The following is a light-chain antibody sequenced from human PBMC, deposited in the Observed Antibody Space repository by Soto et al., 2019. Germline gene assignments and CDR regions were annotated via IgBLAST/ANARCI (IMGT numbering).Light chain of an antibody. Sequence: QSVLTQPASVSGSPGQSSTISCTGTSSDVGGYIYVSWYQQHPGKAPKLMIYDVTSRPSGVSYRFSGSKSGNTASLTISGLQAEDEADYYRSSYTTSSSYVFGTGTTVTV. CDR1: SSDVGGYIY. CDR2: DVT. V-gene: IGLV2-14*01. CDR3: SSYTTSSSYV. J-gene: IGLJ1*01.